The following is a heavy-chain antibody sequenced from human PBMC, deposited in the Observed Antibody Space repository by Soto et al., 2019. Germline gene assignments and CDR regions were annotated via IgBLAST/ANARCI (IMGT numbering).Heavy chain of an antibody. Sequence: PGGSMRLSCAASGFTFSSYAMSWVRQAPGKGLEWVSAISGSGGGTYYADSVKGRFTISRDNSKNTLYLQMNSLRAEDTAVYYCAYPLTRYCSGGSCSLDYWGQGALVTVSS. CDR1: GFTFSSYA. CDR2: ISGSGGGT. J-gene: IGHJ4*02. V-gene: IGHV3-23*01. CDR3: AYPLTRYCSGGSCSLDY. D-gene: IGHD2-15*01.